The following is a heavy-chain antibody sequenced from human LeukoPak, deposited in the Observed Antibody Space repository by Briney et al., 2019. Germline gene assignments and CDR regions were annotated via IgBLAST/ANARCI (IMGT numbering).Heavy chain of an antibody. J-gene: IGHJ4*02. CDR3: ARWRRSGWYFDY. CDR2: IIPIFGTA. CDR1: GGTFSSYA. D-gene: IGHD6-19*01. Sequence: GASVKVSCKASGGTFSSYAISWVRQAPGQGLEWMGGIIPIFGTANYAQKFQGRVTITTDESTSTAYMELSSLRSEDTAVYYCARWRRSGWYFDYWGQGTLVTVSS. V-gene: IGHV1-69*05.